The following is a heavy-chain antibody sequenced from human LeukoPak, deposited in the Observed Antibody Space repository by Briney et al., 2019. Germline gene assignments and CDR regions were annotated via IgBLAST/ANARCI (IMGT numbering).Heavy chain of an antibody. V-gene: IGHV3-23*01. CDR1: GFTFSSYG. Sequence: GGSLRLSCAASGFTFSSYGMSWVRQAPGKGLEWVSAISGSGGSTYYADSVKGRFTISRDNSKNTLYLQMNSLRAEDTAVYYCAKDREVTAILDYFDYWGQGTLVTVSS. CDR3: AKDREVTAILDYFDY. CDR2: ISGSGGST. J-gene: IGHJ4*02. D-gene: IGHD2-21*02.